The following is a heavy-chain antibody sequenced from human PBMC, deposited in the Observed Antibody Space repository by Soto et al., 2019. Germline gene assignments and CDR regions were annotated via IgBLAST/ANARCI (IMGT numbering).Heavy chain of an antibody. D-gene: IGHD3-22*01. CDR3: RVYDNSGPTLGDY. CDR1: GFTFSGSA. CDR2: IRSKANSYAT. Sequence: EVQLVESGGGLVQPGGSLKLSCAASGFTFSGSAMHWVRQASGKGLEWVGRIRSKANSYATAYAASVKGRFTISRDDSKNAAYLPMTSLKTEDAAVYYCRVYDNSGPTLGDYWGQGTLVTVSS. V-gene: IGHV3-73*02. J-gene: IGHJ4*02.